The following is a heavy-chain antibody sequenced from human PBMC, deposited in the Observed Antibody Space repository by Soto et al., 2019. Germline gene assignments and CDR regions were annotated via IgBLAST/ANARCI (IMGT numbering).Heavy chain of an antibody. CDR2: ISSNGGST. CDR3: AGALGYAFEI. CDR1: GFPFSSYA. D-gene: IGHD7-27*01. V-gene: IGHV3-64*01. J-gene: IGHJ3*02. Sequence: PGGSLRLSCAASGFPFSSYAMHWVRQAPGKGLEYVSAISSNGGSTYYANSVKGRFTISRDNSKNTLYLQMGSLRAEDMAVDYFAGALGYAFEIWGQGTMVTVSS.